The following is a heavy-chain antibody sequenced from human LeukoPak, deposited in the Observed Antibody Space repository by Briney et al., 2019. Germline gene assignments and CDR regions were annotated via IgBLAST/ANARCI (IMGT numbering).Heavy chain of an antibody. CDR3: ARSIPARHINY. D-gene: IGHD6-6*01. J-gene: IGHJ4*02. V-gene: IGHV4-39*07. CDR1: GGSISSGGYY. CDR2: INHSGST. Sequence: PSETLSLTCTVSGGSISSGGYYWSWIRQPPGKGLEWIGEINHSGSTNYNPSLKSRVTISVDTSKNQFSLKLSSVTAADAAVYYCARSIPARHINYWGQGTLVTVSS.